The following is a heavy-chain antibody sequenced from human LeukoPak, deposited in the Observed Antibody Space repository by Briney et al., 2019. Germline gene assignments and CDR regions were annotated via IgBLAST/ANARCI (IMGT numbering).Heavy chain of an antibody. CDR3: ARQDRFLNWGIDY. CDR1: GYSFTSYW. V-gene: IGHV5-51*01. CDR2: IYPGDSVT. Sequence: GEPLKISCKGSGYSFTSYWIGWVRQMPGKGLEWMGIIYPGDSVTRYSPSFQGQVTISADKSISTAYLQWSSLKASDTAMYYCARQDRFLNWGIDYWGQGTLVTVSS. D-gene: IGHD3/OR15-3a*01. J-gene: IGHJ4*02.